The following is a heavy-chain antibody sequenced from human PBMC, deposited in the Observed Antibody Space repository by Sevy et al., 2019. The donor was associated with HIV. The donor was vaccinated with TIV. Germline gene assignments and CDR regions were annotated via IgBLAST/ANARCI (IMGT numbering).Heavy chain of an antibody. D-gene: IGHD3-9*01. CDR3: ARDIYYDILTGLSAAFDI. CDR2: ISSSSSTI. J-gene: IGHJ3*02. V-gene: IGHV3-48*02. CDR1: GFTFSSYS. Sequence: GGSLRLSCAASGFTFSSYSMNWVRQAPGKGLEWVSYISSSSSTIYYADSVKGRFIISRDNAKNSLYLQMNSLRDEDTAVYYCARDIYYDILTGLSAAFDIWGQGTMVTVSS.